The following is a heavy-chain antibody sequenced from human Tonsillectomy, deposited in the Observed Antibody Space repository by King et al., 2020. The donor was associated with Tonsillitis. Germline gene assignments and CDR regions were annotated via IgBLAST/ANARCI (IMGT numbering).Heavy chain of an antibody. J-gene: IGHJ6*03. CDR2: IYYSGST. CDR1: GGSISSSSYY. CDR3: AKDITVSDQVSYYMDV. V-gene: IGHV4-39*02. D-gene: IGHD2-8*01. Sequence: QLQESGPGLVKPSETLSLTCTVSGGSISSSSYYWGWIRQPPGKGLEWIGSIYYSGSTYYNPSLKSRVTISRDNSKNSLYLQMNSLRTEDTALYYCAKDITVSDQVSYYMDVWGKGTTVTVSS.